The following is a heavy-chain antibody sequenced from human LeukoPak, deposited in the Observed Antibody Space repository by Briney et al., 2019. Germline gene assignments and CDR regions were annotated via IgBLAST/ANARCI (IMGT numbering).Heavy chain of an antibody. CDR2: ISYDGSNK. J-gene: IGHJ4*02. CDR1: GFTFSSYA. Sequence: GGSLRLSCAASGFTFSSYAMSWVRQAPGKGLEWVAVISYDGSNKYYADSVKGRFTISRDNSKNTLYLQMNSLRAEDTAVYYCARDHGSSSSFDYWGQGTLVTVSS. D-gene: IGHD6-6*01. V-gene: IGHV3-30-3*01. CDR3: ARDHGSSSSFDY.